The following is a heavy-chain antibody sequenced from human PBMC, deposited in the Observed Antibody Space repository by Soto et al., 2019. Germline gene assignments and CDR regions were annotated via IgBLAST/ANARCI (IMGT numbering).Heavy chain of an antibody. CDR2: IIPIFGTA. V-gene: IGHV1-69*12. J-gene: IGHJ6*02. CDR1: GGTFSSYA. D-gene: IGHD1-20*01. CDR3: ARGITGTVTYYYGLDV. Sequence: QVQLVQSGAEVKKPGSSMKVSCKASGGTFSSYAISWVRQAPGQGLEWMGGIIPIFGTADYAQKFHGRVKITAAESKSTANRELSSLRSEDTDVYYCARGITGTVTYYYGLDVWGQGTTVTVSS.